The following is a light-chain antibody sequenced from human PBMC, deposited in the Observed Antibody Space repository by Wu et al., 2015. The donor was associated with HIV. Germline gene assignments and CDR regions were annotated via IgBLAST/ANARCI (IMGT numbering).Light chain of an antibody. CDR3: QQYNSYSS. J-gene: IGKJ2*03. Sequence: DIQMTQSPSTLSASVGDRVTITCRVSQSISSWLAWYQQKPGKAPKLPIYKASSLESGVPSRFSGSGSGTEFTLTISSLQPDDFATYYCQQYNSYSSFGQGTKLEIK. CDR2: KAS. CDR1: QSISSW. V-gene: IGKV1-5*03.